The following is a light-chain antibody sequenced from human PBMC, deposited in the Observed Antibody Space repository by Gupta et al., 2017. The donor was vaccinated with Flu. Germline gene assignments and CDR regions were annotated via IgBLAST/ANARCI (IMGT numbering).Light chain of an antibody. V-gene: IGKV3D-20*01. CDR3: QQYDRSHT. J-gene: IGKJ5*01. CDR1: QSVNRNY. CDR2: DAS. Sequence: PGTLSMSPGERATLSCRASQSVNRNYLAWYQQKPGLAPRLLIYDASNRATGIPDRVSGSGSGTDFTLTISRLETEDSAVYYCQQYDRSHTLGQGTRLEIK.